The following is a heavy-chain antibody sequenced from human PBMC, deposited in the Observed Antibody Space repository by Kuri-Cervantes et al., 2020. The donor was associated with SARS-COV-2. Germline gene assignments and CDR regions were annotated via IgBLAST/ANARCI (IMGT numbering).Heavy chain of an antibody. CDR3: ARESRYVYGEFVF. CDR1: GFIFSSYW. D-gene: IGHD2/OR15-2a*01. CDR2: IKQRGNEK. V-gene: IGHV3-7*03. J-gene: IGHJ4*02. Sequence: GESLKISCAASGFIFSSYWMSWVRQVPGKGLEWVANIKQRGNEKYYVDSVKGRFTISRDNAQNSLYLEMNSLRGEDTAVYYCARESRYVYGEFVFWGQGTLVTVSS.